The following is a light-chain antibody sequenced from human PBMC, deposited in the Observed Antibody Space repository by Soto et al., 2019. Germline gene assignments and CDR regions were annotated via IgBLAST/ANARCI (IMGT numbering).Light chain of an antibody. CDR2: DVS. CDR3: CSYTTSNTRQIV. J-gene: IGLJ1*01. CDR1: SSDVCGYNY. V-gene: IGLV2-14*03. Sequence: QSALTQPASVSGSPGQSITISCTGTSSDVCGYNYVSWYQHHPGKAPKLMIYDVSSRPSGVSNRFSGSKSGNTASLTISGLQPEDEADYYCCSYTTSNTRQIVFGTGTKVTVL.